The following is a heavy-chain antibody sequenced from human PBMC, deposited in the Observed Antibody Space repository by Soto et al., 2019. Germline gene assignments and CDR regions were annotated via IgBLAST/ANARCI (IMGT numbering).Heavy chain of an antibody. V-gene: IGHV5-51*01. J-gene: IGHJ6*02. Sequence: GESLKISCKGSGYSFTSYWIGWVRQMPGKGLEWMGIIYPGDSDTRYSPSFQGQVTISADKSISTAYLQWSSLKASDTAMYYCASLGDDYGDYDGGMDVWGQGTTVTVS. CDR1: GYSFTSYW. CDR2: IYPGDSDT. D-gene: IGHD4-17*01. CDR3: ASLGDDYGDYDGGMDV.